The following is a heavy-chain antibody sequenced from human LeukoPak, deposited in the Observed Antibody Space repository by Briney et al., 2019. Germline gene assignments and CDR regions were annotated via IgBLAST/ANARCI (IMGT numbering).Heavy chain of an antibody. Sequence: GESLKISCKGSGYSFTNLWLGWVRQLPGQGPEWMGSIYPDYSNTRYSPSFQGQITISGDKSITTAYLQWSSLKASDTAMYYCAGIREAVAGTPSRFYFDYWGQGTLVTVSS. CDR2: IYPDYSNT. D-gene: IGHD6-19*01. V-gene: IGHV5-51*06. CDR3: AGIREAVAGTPSRFYFDY. CDR1: GYSFTNLW. J-gene: IGHJ4*02.